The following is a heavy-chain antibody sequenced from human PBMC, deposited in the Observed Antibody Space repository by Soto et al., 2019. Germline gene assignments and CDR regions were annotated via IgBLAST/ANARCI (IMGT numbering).Heavy chain of an antibody. CDR1: GGSISSYY. CDR3: AREGGGNYGSGSYYDYYYGMDV. Sequence: SETLSLTCTVSGGSISSYYWSWIRQPPGKGLEWIGYIYYSGSTNYNPSLKSRVTISVDTSKNQFSLKLSSVTAADTAVYYCAREGGGNYGSGSYYDYYYGMDVRGQGTTVTVSS. D-gene: IGHD3-10*01. CDR2: IYYSGST. V-gene: IGHV4-59*01. J-gene: IGHJ6*02.